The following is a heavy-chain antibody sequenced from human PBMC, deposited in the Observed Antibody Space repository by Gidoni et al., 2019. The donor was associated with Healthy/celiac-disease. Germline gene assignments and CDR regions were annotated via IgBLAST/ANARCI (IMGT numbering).Heavy chain of an antibody. J-gene: IGHJ4*02. V-gene: IGHV3-23*01. CDR1: GFTFSSYA. CDR3: AKIGEQLVATEGWDY. Sequence: EVQLLESGGGLVQPGGSLRLSCAASGFTFSSYAMSWVRQAPGKGLEWVSASSGSGGSTYYADSVKGRFTISRDKSKNTLYLQMNSLRAEDTAVYYCAKIGEQLVATEGWDYWGQGTLVTVSS. D-gene: IGHD6-6*01. CDR2: SSGSGGST.